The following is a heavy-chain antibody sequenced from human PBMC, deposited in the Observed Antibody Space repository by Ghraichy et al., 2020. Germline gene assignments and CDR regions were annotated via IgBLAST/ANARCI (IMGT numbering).Heavy chain of an antibody. Sequence: SVKVSCKASGGTFSSYAISWVRQAPGQGLEWMGGIIPIFGTANYAQKFQGRVTITADESTSTAYMELSSLRSEDTAVYYCARPGSREEWLLGPNYYYGMDVWGQGTTVTVSS. CDR1: GGTFSSYA. CDR3: ARPGSREEWLLGPNYYYGMDV. V-gene: IGHV1-69*13. CDR2: IIPIFGTA. J-gene: IGHJ6*02. D-gene: IGHD3-3*01.